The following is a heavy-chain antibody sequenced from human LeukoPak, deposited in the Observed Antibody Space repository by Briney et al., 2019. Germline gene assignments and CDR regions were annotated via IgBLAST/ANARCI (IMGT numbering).Heavy chain of an antibody. Sequence: GGSLRLSCAASGFTFSTYGMQWVRQAPGKGLEWVALIWYDGNNKYYADSVKGRFTISRDNSKNTLYLQMNSLRAEDTAVYYCATDQMYYYGSRSYSPFNHWGQGTLVTVS. CDR2: IWYDGNNK. J-gene: IGHJ4*02. V-gene: IGHV3-33*01. CDR1: GFTFSTYG. CDR3: ATDQMYYYGSRSYSPFNH. D-gene: IGHD3-10*01.